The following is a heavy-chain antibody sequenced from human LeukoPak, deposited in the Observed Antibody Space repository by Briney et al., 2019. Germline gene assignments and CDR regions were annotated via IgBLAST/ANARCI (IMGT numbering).Heavy chain of an antibody. V-gene: IGHV4-34*01. CDR3: ARGEPGITMVRNQP. Sequence: SETLSLTCAVYGGSFSGYYWTWIRQPPGKGLEWIGEINHSGSTYYNPSLKSRVTISVDTSKNQFSLKLSSVTAADTAVYYCARGEPGITMVRNQPWGQGTLATVSS. D-gene: IGHD3-10*01. CDR1: GGSFSGYY. J-gene: IGHJ5*02. CDR2: INHSGST.